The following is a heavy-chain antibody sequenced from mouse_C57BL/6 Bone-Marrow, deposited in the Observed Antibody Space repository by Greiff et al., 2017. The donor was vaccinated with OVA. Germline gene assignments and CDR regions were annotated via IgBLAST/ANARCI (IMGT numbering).Heavy chain of an antibody. V-gene: IGHV7-3*01. CDR1: GFTFTDYY. J-gene: IGHJ2*01. CDR2: IRNKANGYTT. D-gene: IGHD2-2*01. CDR3: ARSSIYYGYDYFDY. Sequence: EVKLVESGGGLVQPGGSLSLSCAASGFTFTDYYMSWVRQPPGQALEWLGFIRNKANGYTTEYSASVKGRFTISRDNSQSILYLQMNALRAEDSATYYCARSSIYYGYDYFDYWGQGTTLTVSS.